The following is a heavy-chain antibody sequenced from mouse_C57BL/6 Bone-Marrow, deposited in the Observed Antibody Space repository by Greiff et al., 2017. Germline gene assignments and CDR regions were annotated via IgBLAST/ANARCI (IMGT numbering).Heavy chain of an antibody. Sequence: QVTLKVSGPGILQSSQTLSLTCSFSGFSLSTSGMGVSWIRQPSGKGLEWLAHIYWDDDKRSNPSLKSRLTTSKDTSSNQVFLKFTSVTTADTATYYCARRTTVVAPYAMDYWGQGTSVTVSS. D-gene: IGHD1-1*01. J-gene: IGHJ4*01. CDR1: GFSLSTSGMG. CDR3: ARRTTVVAPYAMDY. CDR2: IYWDDDK. V-gene: IGHV8-12*01.